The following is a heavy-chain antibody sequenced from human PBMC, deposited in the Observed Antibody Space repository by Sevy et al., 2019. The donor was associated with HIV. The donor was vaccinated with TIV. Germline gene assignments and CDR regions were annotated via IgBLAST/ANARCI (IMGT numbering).Heavy chain of an antibody. CDR2: ISHDGINE. V-gene: IGHV3-30*18. Sequence: GGSLRLSCIGSGFSFSYYGIHWVRQSPGKGLDWVALISHDGINEYYADSVKGRFTISRDNSKNTVYLEMNSLRNEDTAIYFCANAYSGSYSHSYLYALDVWGQGTTVTVPS. D-gene: IGHD1-26*01. J-gene: IGHJ6*02. CDR3: ANAYSGSYSHSYLYALDV. CDR1: GFSFSYYG.